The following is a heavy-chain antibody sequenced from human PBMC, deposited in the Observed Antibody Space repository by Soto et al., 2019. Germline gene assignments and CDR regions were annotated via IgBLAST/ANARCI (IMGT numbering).Heavy chain of an antibody. Sequence: ASVKVSCKAPGYTFTGYYMHWVRQAPGQGLEWMGWINPNSGGTNYAQKFQGRVTMTRDTSISTAYMELSRLRSDDTAVYYCARDWSRGLVQYYFDYWGQGTLVTVS. CDR1: GYTFTGYY. CDR3: ARDWSRGLVQYYFDY. J-gene: IGHJ4*02. V-gene: IGHV1-2*02. D-gene: IGHD6-6*01. CDR2: INPNSGGT.